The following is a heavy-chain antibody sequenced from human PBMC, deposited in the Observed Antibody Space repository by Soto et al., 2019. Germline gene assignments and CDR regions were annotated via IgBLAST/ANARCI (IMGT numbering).Heavy chain of an antibody. D-gene: IGHD5-12*01. J-gene: IGHJ6*03. V-gene: IGHV3-9*01. CDR1: EFTFDDYA. Sequence: GGSLRLSCAASEFTFDDYAMHWVRQPPGKGLEWVSGISWNSGSIVYADSVKGRFTISRDNAKNSLYLQMNSLRAEDTALYYCAKGSAYDFGYYYMDVWGKGTTVTVSS. CDR3: AKGSAYDFGYYYMDV. CDR2: ISWNSGSI.